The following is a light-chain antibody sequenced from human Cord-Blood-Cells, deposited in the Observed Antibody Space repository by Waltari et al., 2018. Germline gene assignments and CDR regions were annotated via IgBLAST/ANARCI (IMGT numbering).Light chain of an antibody. V-gene: IGKV5-2*01. J-gene: IGKJ2*01. CDR3: LQHVNLYT. CDR1: QDIDDD. Sequence: DKTPTQSSAFMTATPGDKVNISCKASQDIDDDMNWYQQNPGEAAIFLIQEATTLGPRIPPRFSGSGYGTDFTLTIINIESVDAAYYFCLQHVNLYTFGQGTKLEIK. CDR2: EAT.